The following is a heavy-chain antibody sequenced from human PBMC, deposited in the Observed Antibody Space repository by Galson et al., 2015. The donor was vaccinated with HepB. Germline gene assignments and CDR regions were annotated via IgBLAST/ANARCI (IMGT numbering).Heavy chain of an antibody. J-gene: IGHJ4*02. Sequence: SLRLSCAASGFTFTNYAMDWVRQAPGKGLEWVSGIDSSGITTYYADSVTGRFTISRDNSKNTLYLQMNNLRVEDTAIYYCRMGPRVSPGWAHDSWGQGTLVTVSS. D-gene: IGHD6-13*01. V-gene: IGHV3-23*05. CDR2: IDSSGITT. CDR1: GFTFTNYA. CDR3: RMGPRVSPGWAHDS.